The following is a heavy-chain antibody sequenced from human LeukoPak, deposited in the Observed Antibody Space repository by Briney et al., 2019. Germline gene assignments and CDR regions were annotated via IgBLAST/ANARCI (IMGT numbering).Heavy chain of an antibody. CDR2: IKEDGSEK. CDR3: ARRATTERGHSYGLDF. CDR1: GFTYSNYW. J-gene: IGHJ4*02. V-gene: IGHV3-7*01. Sequence: GGSLRLSCAASGFTYSNYWMSWVRQAPGKGLEWVANIKEDGSEKFHVGSVTGRFTISRDNAKNSLYLQMNSLRAEDTAMYYCARRATTERGHSYGLDFWGQGTLVTVSS. D-gene: IGHD5-18*01.